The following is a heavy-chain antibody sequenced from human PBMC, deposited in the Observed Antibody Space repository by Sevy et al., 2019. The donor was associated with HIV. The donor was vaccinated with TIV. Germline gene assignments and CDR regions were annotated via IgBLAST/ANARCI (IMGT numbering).Heavy chain of an antibody. CDR2: LKSKASGGTL. J-gene: IGHJ4*02. CDR3: RGWKGDQSIFDY. V-gene: IGHV3-49*04. D-gene: IGHD1-1*01. Sequence: GGSLRLSCAASGFTFGDYAMNWVRQAPGKGLEWVAFLKSKASGGTLHHAASVQGRFTISRDDSKNIAYLQMNDLKTEDAAVYYCRGWKGDQSIFDYWGQGALVTVSS. CDR1: GFTFGDYA.